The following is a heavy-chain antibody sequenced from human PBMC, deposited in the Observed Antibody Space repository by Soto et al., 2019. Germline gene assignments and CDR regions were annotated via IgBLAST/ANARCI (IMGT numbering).Heavy chain of an antibody. CDR3: ARSRDGYNFHYYYYGMDV. Sequence: SVKVSCKASGGTFSSYAISWVRQAPGQGLEWMGGIIPIFGTANYAQKFQGRVTITADESTSTAYMELSSLRSEDTAVYCCARSRDGYNFHYYYYGMDVWGQGTTVTVSS. V-gene: IGHV1-69*13. CDR1: GGTFSSYA. CDR2: IIPIFGTA. D-gene: IGHD5-12*01. J-gene: IGHJ6*02.